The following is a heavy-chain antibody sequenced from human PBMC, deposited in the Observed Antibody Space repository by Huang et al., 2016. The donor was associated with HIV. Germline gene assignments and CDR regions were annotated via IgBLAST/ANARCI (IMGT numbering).Heavy chain of an antibody. J-gene: IGHJ3*01. D-gene: IGHD5-12*01. Sequence: QVQLVESGGGVVQPGRSLRLSCAASGFSFANYAMHWVRQAPGKRLEWVTFISNDGSSRYYADSVKGRFTISRDNFKNAIYLQMNRLRGDDTAVYYCTREYTVAGAFDLWGQGTMVTVSS. CDR1: GFSFANYA. CDR2: ISNDGSSR. CDR3: TREYTVAGAFDL. V-gene: IGHV3-30-3*01.